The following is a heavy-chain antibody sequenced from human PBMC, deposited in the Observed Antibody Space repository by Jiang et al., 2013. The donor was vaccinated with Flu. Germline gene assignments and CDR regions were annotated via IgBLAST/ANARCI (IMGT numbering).Heavy chain of an antibody. Sequence: CPGLVKPSQTLSLTCTVSGGSISSGGYYWSWIRQHPGKGLEWIGYIYYSGSTYYNPSLKSRLTISVDMSINQFSLNVTSVTVSDTAVYFCARAEGYSTSSYYGMDIWGQGTTVTISS. D-gene: IGHD1-26*01. CDR2: IYYSGST. J-gene: IGHJ6*02. CDR1: GGSISSGGYY. CDR3: ARAEGYSTSSYYGMDI. V-gene: IGHV4-31*03.